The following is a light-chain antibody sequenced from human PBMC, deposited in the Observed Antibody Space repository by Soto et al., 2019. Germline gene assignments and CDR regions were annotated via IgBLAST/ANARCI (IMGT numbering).Light chain of an antibody. CDR2: DAS. V-gene: IGKV3-11*01. Sequence: EIVLTQSPATLSWSPGERATLSCRASQRVSSYLAWYQQKPGQAPRLLIYDASNRATGIPARFSGSGSGTDFTLTISSLEPEDFAVYYCQQRSHWPLRITFGQGTRLEIK. J-gene: IGKJ5*01. CDR1: QRVSSY. CDR3: QQRSHWPLRIT.